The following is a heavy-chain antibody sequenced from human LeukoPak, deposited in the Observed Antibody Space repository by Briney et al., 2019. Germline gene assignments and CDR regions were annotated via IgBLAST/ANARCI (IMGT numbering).Heavy chain of an antibody. CDR1: GGTFSSYA. J-gene: IGHJ3*02. D-gene: IGHD2-2*01. V-gene: IGHV1-69*05. CDR3: ATVVDVVPAAPLGIGAFDI. CDR2: IIPIFGTA. Sequence: GASVKVSCKASGGTFSSYAISWVRQAPGQGLEWRGGIIPIFGTANYAQKFQGRVTITTDESTSTAYMELSSLRSEDTAVYYCATVVDVVPAAPLGIGAFDIWGQGTMVTVSS.